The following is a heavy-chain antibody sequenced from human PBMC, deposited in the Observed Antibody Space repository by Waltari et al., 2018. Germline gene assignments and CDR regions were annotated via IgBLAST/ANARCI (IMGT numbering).Heavy chain of an antibody. V-gene: IGHV3-33*01. CDR1: GFTCSRFG. J-gene: IGHJ4*02. D-gene: IGHD2-15*01. Sequence: VQLVESGGGVVQPGRSLRLSCAASGFTCSRFGLPWVRQAPGKGLEWVAVIWHDGSNEYYVDSVKGRFTISRDNSKNTLYLQMNSLRAEDSAVYYCASQSTTLFDYWGQGTLVTVSS. CDR2: IWHDGSNE. CDR3: ASQSTTLFDY.